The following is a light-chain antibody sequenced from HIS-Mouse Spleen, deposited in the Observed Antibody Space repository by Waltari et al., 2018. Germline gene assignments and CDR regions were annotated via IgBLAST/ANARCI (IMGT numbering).Light chain of an antibody. Sequence: QSALTQPASVSGSPVQSITIPCTGPSSDVGGYNYVSWYQQHPGKAPKLMIYDVSNRPSGVSNRFSGSKSGNTASLTISGLQAEDEADYYCSSYTSSSTLVFGGGTKLTVL. CDR2: DVS. CDR3: SSYTSSSTLV. CDR1: SSDVGGYNY. J-gene: IGLJ2*01. V-gene: IGLV2-14*03.